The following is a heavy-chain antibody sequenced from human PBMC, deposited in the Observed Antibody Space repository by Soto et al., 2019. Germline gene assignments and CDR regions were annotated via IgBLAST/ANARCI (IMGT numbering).Heavy chain of an antibody. CDR3: ARGLSYCSGTVYYFDY. CDR1: GGSISSSSYY. J-gene: IGHJ4*02. CDR2: IYYSGST. Sequence: SETLSLTCTVSGGSISSSSYYWGWIRQPPGKGLEWIGSIYYSGSTYYNPSLKSRVTISVDTSKNQFSLKLSSVTAADTAVYYCARGLSYCSGTVYYFDYWGQGTLVTVSS. V-gene: IGHV4-39*01. D-gene: IGHD3-10*01.